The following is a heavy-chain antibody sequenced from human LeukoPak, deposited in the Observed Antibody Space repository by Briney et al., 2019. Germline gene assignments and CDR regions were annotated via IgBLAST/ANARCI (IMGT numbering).Heavy chain of an antibody. V-gene: IGHV3-48*04. CDR2: ISTSSSTI. CDR3: ARVREVVLDTFDI. Sequence: GGSLRLSCAASGFTFRSYTMNWVRQAPGKGLEWVSYISTSSSTIHYADSVKGRFTISRDNAKNSLYLQMNSLRAEDTAVYYCARVREVVLDTFDIWGQGTMVTVSS. CDR1: GFTFRSYT. J-gene: IGHJ3*02. D-gene: IGHD2-15*01.